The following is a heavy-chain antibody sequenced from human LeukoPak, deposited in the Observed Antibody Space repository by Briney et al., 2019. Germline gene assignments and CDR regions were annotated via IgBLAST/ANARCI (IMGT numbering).Heavy chain of an antibody. Sequence: GGSLRLSCAASGFTFSSYAMSWVRQAPGKGLEWVSAISGSGGSTYYADSVKGRFTISRDNSKNTLYLQMNSLRAEDTAVYYCAKDWAYGSGSYQDYWGQGTLVTVSS. J-gene: IGHJ4*02. D-gene: IGHD3-10*01. CDR3: AKDWAYGSGSYQDY. CDR2: ISGSGGST. V-gene: IGHV3-23*01. CDR1: GFTFSSYA.